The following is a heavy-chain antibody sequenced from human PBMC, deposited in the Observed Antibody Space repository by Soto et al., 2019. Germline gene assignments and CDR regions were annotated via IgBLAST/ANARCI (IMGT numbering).Heavy chain of an antibody. CDR1: GDSINSSPYY. D-gene: IGHD2-15*01. V-gene: IGHV4-39*01. CDR3: ARRPLGYCSGGSCYRPYYFDY. CDR2: IYSSGTT. Sequence: SETLSLTCTVSGDSINSSPYYWGWIRQPPGKGLEWIGNIYSSGTTYYNSSLETRVTISLDTSRNQFSLKLNSVTAADTAVYYCARRPLGYCSGGSCYRPYYFDYWGQGILVTVS. J-gene: IGHJ4*02.